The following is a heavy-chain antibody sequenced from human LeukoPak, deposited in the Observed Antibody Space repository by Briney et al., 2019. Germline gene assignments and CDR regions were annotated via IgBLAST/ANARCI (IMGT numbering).Heavy chain of an antibody. Sequence: SETLSLTCTVSGGSMTYYYWAWIRQPPGGTLEWIGYTYYSGRTDYNPSLKGRVSISVDRSRSSNQFSLTLSSVTAADTAVYYCARVSSVITTSFDYWGQGILVTVSS. CDR1: GGSMTYYY. CDR3: ARVSSVITTSFDY. J-gene: IGHJ4*02. CDR2: TYYSGRT. V-gene: IGHV4-59*01. D-gene: IGHD3-22*01.